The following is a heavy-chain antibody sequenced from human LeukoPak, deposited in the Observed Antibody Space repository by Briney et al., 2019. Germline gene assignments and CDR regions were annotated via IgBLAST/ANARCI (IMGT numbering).Heavy chain of an antibody. CDR1: GFTFSSYA. CDR2: ISGSGGST. D-gene: IGHD3-22*01. Sequence: GGSLRLSCAASGFTFSSYAMSWVRQAPGKGLEWVSAISGSGGSTYYADSVKGRFTISRDNSKNTLYLQMNSLRAEDTAVYYCAKATTMIVVVLYFDYWGQGTLVTVSS. V-gene: IGHV3-23*01. CDR3: AKATTMIVVVLYFDY. J-gene: IGHJ4*02.